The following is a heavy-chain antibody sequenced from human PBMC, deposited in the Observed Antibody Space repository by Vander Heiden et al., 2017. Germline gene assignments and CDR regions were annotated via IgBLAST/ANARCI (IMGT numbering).Heavy chain of an antibody. CDR2: MNTNSGNT. CDR1: GDTFTSYD. Sequence: QVQLVQSGAEVKKPGASVKVSCKASGDTFTSYDINWVRQATGQGLEWMGWMNTNSGNTGYAQKFQGRVTMTRNTSISTAYMELSSLRSEDTAVYYCARGRGTTAFFDYYYYYGMDVWGQGTTVTVSS. D-gene: IGHD4-4*01. J-gene: IGHJ6*02. CDR3: ARGRGTTAFFDYYYYYGMDV. V-gene: IGHV1-8*01.